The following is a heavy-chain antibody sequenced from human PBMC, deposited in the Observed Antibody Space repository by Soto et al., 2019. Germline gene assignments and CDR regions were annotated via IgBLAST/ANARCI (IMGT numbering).Heavy chain of an antibody. CDR2: ISYDGSNK. CDR3: ARGGDYYYYGMDV. J-gene: IGHJ6*02. D-gene: IGHD2-15*01. V-gene: IGHV3-30-3*01. Sequence: GGSLRLSCAASGFTFSSYAMHWVRQAPGKGLEWVAVISYDGSNKYYADSVKGRFTISRDNSKNTLYLQMNSLRAEDTAVYYCARGGDYYYYGMDVWGQGTTVTVSS. CDR1: GFTFSSYA.